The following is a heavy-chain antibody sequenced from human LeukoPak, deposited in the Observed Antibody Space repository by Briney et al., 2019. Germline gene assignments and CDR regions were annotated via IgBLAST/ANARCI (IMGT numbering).Heavy chain of an antibody. CDR2: IYTSGST. Sequence: SETLSLTCTVSGGSISSYYWSWIRQPPGKGLEWIGYIYTSGSTNYNPSLKSRVTMSVDTSKNQFSLKLSSVTAADTAVYYCARDDIVVVPAAMTLAAFDIWGQGTMVTVSS. D-gene: IGHD2-2*01. J-gene: IGHJ3*02. V-gene: IGHV4-4*08. CDR3: ARDDIVVVPAAMTLAAFDI. CDR1: GGSISSYY.